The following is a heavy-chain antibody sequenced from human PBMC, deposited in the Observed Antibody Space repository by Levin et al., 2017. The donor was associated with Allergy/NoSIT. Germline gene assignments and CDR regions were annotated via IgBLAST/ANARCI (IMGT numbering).Heavy chain of an antibody. CDR3: ARHGRWRAPIFYAFDS. D-gene: IGHD3-3*01. Sequence: KVSCQTSGYSFTTYWIGWVRQMPGKGLEWMGIIYPGESDTRYSPSFQGQVTISADKSTSTAYLQWGSLKASDTAMYFCARHGRWRAPIFYAFDSWGQGTLVTVSS. CDR2: IYPGESDT. V-gene: IGHV5-51*01. J-gene: IGHJ5*01. CDR1: GYSFTTYW.